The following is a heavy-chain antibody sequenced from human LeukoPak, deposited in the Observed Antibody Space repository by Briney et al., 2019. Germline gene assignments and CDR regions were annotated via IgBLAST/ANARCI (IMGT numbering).Heavy chain of an antibody. CDR2: IYHLGST. V-gene: IGHV4-31*03. J-gene: IGHJ5*02. CDR3: ARNPMCNDFTGDWFDP. CDR1: GGSIISDGFY. D-gene: IGHD3-3*01. Sequence: SETLSLTCTVSGGSIISDGFYWSWVRQHPGKGLEYIGYIYHLGSTYYNPSLKSRVTISVDTSKNQFSLKLTSVTPADTAVYYCARNPMCNDFTGDWFDPWGQGTLVTVSS.